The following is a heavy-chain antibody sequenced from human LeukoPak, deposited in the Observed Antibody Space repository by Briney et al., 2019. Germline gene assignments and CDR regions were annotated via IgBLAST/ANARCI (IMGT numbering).Heavy chain of an antibody. V-gene: IGHV3-48*04. CDR1: GFTFSSYS. Sequence: GGSLRLSCAASGFTFSSYSMNWVRQAPGRGLEWVSYISSSGSTIYYADSVKGRFTISRDNAKNSLYLQMNSLRAEDTVVYYCAELGITMIGGVWGKGTTVTISS. D-gene: IGHD3-10*02. CDR3: AELGITMIGGV. CDR2: ISSSGSTI. J-gene: IGHJ6*04.